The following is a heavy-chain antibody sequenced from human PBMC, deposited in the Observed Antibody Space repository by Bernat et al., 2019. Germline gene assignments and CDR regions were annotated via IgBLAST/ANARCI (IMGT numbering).Heavy chain of an antibody. CDR1: GFTFSIYS. CDR2: ISSTNEI. CDR3: ARDCNWSIDY. D-gene: IGHD1-1*01. J-gene: IGHJ4*02. V-gene: IGHV3-48*01. Sequence: EVQLVESGGGLIQPGGSLTLSCEASGFTFSIYSLNWVRQAPGKGLEWLSYISSTNEIHYTDSVKGRFTISRDDARNSLSLQMNSLRTEDTAVYYCARDCNWSIDYWGQGTLVTVSS.